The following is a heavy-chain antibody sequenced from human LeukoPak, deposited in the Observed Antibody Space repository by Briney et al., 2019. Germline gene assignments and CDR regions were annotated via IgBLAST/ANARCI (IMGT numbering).Heavy chain of an antibody. CDR2: IYSGGST. J-gene: IGHJ4*02. V-gene: IGHV3-66*01. D-gene: IGHD3-10*01. Sequence: PGRSLRLSCAASGFTVSSNYMSWVRQAPGKGLEWVSVIYSGGSTYYADSVKGRYTISRDNSKNTLYLQMNSLRAEDTAVYYCARAHHRGVFDYWGQGTLVTVSS. CDR1: GFTVSSNY. CDR3: ARAHHRGVFDY.